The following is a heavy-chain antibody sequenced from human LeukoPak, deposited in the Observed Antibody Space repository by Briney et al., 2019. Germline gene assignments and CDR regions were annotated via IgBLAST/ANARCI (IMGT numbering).Heavy chain of an antibody. CDR1: GFSFDKDW. J-gene: IGHJ4*02. D-gene: IGHD1-1*01. Sequence: QPGGSLRLYCTASGFSFDKDWMHWVRQAPGKGLEWVSRINYKGGDTTYADSVKGRFAISRDNSKNTLYLNMNNLRADDTAMYYCARAPEQGTCDFWGQGTLVTVSS. CDR3: ARAPEQGTCDF. V-gene: IGHV3-74*03. CDR2: INYKGGDT.